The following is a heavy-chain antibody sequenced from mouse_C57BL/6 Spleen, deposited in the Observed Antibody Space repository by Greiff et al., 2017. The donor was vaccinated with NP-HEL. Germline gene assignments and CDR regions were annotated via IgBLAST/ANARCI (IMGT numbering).Heavy chain of an antibody. D-gene: IGHD4-1*01. V-gene: IGHV5-6*01. Sequence: EVQLVESGGDLVKPGGSLKLSCAASGFTFSSYGMSWVRQTPDKRLEWVATISSGGSYTYYPDSVKGRFTISRDNAKNTLYLQMSSLKSEDTAMYYCARGTGTTYYFDYWGQGTTLTVSS. CDR1: GFTFSSYG. CDR2: ISSGGSYT. J-gene: IGHJ2*01. CDR3: ARGTGTTYYFDY.